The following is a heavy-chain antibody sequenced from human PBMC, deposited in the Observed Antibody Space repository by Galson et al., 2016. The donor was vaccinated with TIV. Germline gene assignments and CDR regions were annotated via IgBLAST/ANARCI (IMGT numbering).Heavy chain of an antibody. CDR3: ARRHQWLRGSFDV. CDR1: GGSLSGKY. Sequence: LSLTCAVYGGSLSGKYWSWIRQPPGKGLEWIGDIYHTGDTDYSPSLKSRLTISVDTSKRKFSLKGNSVTGADTAVYYCARRHQWLRGSFDVWGQGTTVTVSS. V-gene: IGHV4-34*01. D-gene: IGHD6-19*01. CDR2: IYHTGDT. J-gene: IGHJ3*01.